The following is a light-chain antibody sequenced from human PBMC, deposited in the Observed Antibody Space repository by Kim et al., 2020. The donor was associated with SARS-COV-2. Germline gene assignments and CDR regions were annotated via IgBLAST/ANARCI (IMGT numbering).Light chain of an antibody. J-gene: IGLJ1*01. V-gene: IGLV3-19*01. CDR2: GKN. CDR3: NSRDSSGGPFV. CDR1: SLRSYY. Sequence: SSELTQDPAVSVALGQTVRITCQGDSLRSYYASWYQQKPGQAPVLVIYGKNNRPSGIPDRFSGSSSGNTASLTITGAQAEDDADYYCNSRDSSGGPFVFG.